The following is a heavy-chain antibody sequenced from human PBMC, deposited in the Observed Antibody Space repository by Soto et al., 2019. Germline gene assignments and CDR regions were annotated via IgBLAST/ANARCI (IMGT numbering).Heavy chain of an antibody. J-gene: IGHJ3*02. Sequence: TLSLTCAVYGGSFSGYYWSWIRQPPGKGLEWIGEINHSGSTNYNPSLKSRVTISVDTSKNQFSLKLSSVTAADTAVYYCARRVHDAFDIWGQGTMVTVSS. CDR3: ARRVHDAFDI. CDR1: GGSFSGYY. V-gene: IGHV4-34*01. CDR2: INHSGST.